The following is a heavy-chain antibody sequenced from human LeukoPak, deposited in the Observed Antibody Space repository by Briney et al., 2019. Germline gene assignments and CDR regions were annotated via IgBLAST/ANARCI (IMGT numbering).Heavy chain of an antibody. D-gene: IGHD4-17*01. CDR1: GFTFSIYN. Sequence: GGTLRLSCAASGFTFSIYNMNWVRQAPGKGLEWVSSISSSSSYIYYADSVKGRFTISRDNAKNSLYLQMNSLRAEDMSVYYCARLTTTVTTPFDYWGQGTVVTVAS. J-gene: IGHJ4*02. CDR2: ISSSSSYI. V-gene: IGHV3-21*01. CDR3: ARLTTTVTTPFDY.